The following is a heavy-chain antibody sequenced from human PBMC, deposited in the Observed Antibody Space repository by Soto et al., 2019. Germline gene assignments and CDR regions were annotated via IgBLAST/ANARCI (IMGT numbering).Heavy chain of an antibody. J-gene: IGHJ3*02. D-gene: IGHD1-1*01. CDR3: ARGLATPPVFAFDI. Sequence: SGPTLVNPTQTLTLTCTLSGISLSTSGVGLGWIRQTPGKALEWLALVYWNDDKHYSPSLKNRLTITQDTSKNQAILTMTNMDPVDTATYYCARGLATPPVFAFDIWGQGTVVTVSS. CDR1: GISLSTSGVG. V-gene: IGHV2-5*01. CDR2: VYWNDDK.